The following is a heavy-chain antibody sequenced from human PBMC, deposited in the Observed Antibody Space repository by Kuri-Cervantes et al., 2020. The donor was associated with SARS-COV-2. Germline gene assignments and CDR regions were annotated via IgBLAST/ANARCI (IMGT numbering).Heavy chain of an antibody. CDR1: GFTFSSYE. CDR2: ISSSGSTI. CDR3: AKDRSSGWPNYYYYGMDV. Sequence: GESLKISCAASGFTFSSYEMNWVRQAPGKGLEWVSYISSSGSTIYYADSVKGRFTISRDNSKNTLYLQMNSLRAEDTAAYYCAKDRSSGWPNYYYYGMDVWGQGTTVTVSS. V-gene: IGHV3-48*03. D-gene: IGHD6-19*01. J-gene: IGHJ6*02.